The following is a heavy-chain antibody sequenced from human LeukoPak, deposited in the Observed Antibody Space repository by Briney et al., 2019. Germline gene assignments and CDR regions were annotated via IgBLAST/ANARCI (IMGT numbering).Heavy chain of an antibody. J-gene: IGHJ4*02. D-gene: IGHD3-10*01. CDR2: INAGNGNT. Sequence: GASVTVSCTASGYTFTSYAMHWVRQAPGQRLEWMGWINAGNGNTKYSQKFQGRVTITRDTSASTAYMELSSLRSEDTAVYYCARGSGSGSYYCDYWGQGTLVTVSS. V-gene: IGHV1-3*01. CDR3: ARGSGSGSYYCDY. CDR1: GYTFTSYA.